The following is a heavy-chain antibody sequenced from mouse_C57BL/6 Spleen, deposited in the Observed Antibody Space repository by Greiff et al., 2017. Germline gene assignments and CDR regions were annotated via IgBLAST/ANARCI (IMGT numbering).Heavy chain of an antibody. J-gene: IGHJ1*03. CDR1: GFSLTSYG. CDR2: IWSGGST. Sequence: VQRVESGPGLVQPSQSLSITCTVSGFSLTSYGVNWVRQSPGKGLEWLGVIWSGGSTDYNAAFISRLDISKDNSKSQVFLKMNSLQADDTAIYYCASNWDRGYFDVWGTGTTVTVSS. V-gene: IGHV2-2*01. D-gene: IGHD3-3*01. CDR3: ASNWDRGYFDV.